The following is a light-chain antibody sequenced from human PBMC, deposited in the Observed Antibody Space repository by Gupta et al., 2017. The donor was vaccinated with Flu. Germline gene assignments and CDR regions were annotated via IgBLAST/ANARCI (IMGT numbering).Light chain of an antibody. J-gene: IGKJ1*01. V-gene: IGKV3-11*01. CDR1: QSVSSY. CDR3: QQRSNWPKT. Sequence: EIVLTQSPATLSLSPGERATLSCRASQSVSSYLAWYQQKPGQAPRLLIYVASNRATGIPARFSGSGSGTDFTLTISSLEPEDFAFYYCQQRSNWPKTFGQGTKVEIK. CDR2: VAS.